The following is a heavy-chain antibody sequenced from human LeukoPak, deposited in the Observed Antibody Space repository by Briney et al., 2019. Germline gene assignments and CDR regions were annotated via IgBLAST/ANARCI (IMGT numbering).Heavy chain of an antibody. V-gene: IGHV3-48*03. Sequence: GGSLRLSCAASGFTFTSYEMNCISSSGSTMYYADSVKGRSTISRDNAKNSLYLQMNSLRADDTAVYYCASVLPSGPPDYWGQGTLVTVSS. CDR2: ISSSGSTM. CDR1: GFTFTSYE. J-gene: IGHJ4*02. D-gene: IGHD2-8*02. CDR3: ASVLPSGPPDY.